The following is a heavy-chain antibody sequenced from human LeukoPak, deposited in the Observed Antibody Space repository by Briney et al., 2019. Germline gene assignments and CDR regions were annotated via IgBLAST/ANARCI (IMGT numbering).Heavy chain of an antibody. V-gene: IGHV4-30-2*01. CDR1: GGSISSDGYS. CDR3: ARAAITMVRGVRYSPDWFDP. CDR2: IHHSGRT. J-gene: IGHJ5*02. Sequence: PSETLSLTCVVSGGSISSDGYSWNWIRQPPGKGLEWIGYIHHSGRTYYNPSLKSRVTMSLDNFRRQFSLKLSSVTAADAAVYYRARAAITMVRGVRYSPDWFDPWGQGTLVTVSS. D-gene: IGHD3-10*01.